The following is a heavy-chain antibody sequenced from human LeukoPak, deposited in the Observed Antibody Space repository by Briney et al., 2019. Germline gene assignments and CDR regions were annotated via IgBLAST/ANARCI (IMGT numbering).Heavy chain of an antibody. Sequence: SETLSLTCAVYGGSFRGYYWSWIRQPPGKGLEWIGEINHSGSTNYNPSLKSRVTISVDTSKNQFSLKLSSVTAADTAVYYCARGTSYYDYVWGSYRPFDYWGQGALVTVSS. CDR1: GGSFRGYY. CDR3: ARGTSYYDYVWGSYRPFDY. CDR2: INHSGST. J-gene: IGHJ4*02. V-gene: IGHV4-34*01. D-gene: IGHD3-16*02.